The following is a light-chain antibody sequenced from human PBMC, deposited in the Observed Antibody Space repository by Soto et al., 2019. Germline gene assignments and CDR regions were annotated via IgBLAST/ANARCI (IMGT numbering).Light chain of an antibody. J-gene: IGKJ4*01. CDR1: QSVSSSY. V-gene: IGKV3-20*01. Sequence: EIVLTQSPGTLSLSPGERATLSCRASQSVSSSYLAWYQQKPDHPPSLLIYGASSRTTGIPDRFSGSGSGTVSINTISREEPEDFEGYHCQKYASFFGRGTKVDIK. CDR3: QKYASF. CDR2: GAS.